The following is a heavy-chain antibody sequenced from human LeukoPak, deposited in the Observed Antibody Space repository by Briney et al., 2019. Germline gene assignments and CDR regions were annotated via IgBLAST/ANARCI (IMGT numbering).Heavy chain of an antibody. CDR3: ARHQFTGPYYYYYMDV. V-gene: IGHV5-51*01. D-gene: IGHD3-16*01. CDR1: GYSFTSYW. Sequence: ASVKISCKGSGYSFTSYWIGWVRQMPGKGLEWMGIIYPGDSDTRYSPSFQGQVTISADKSISTAYLQWSSLKASDTAMYYCARHQFTGPYYYYYMDVWGKGTTVTVSS. J-gene: IGHJ6*03. CDR2: IYPGDSDT.